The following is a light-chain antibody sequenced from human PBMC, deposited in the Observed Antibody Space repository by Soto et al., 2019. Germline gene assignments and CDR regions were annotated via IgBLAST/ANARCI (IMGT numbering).Light chain of an antibody. CDR2: DAS. J-gene: IGKJ4*01. CDR1: QSVSSY. Sequence: EIVLTQSPATLSLSPGERATLSCRPSQSVSSYLACYQQKPGQAPRLLIYDASNRATGIPARFSGSGSGTDFTLTISSLEPEDFAVYYCQQRSNWPPQGLTFGGGSKVDIQ. CDR3: QQRSNWPPQGLT. V-gene: IGKV3-11*01.